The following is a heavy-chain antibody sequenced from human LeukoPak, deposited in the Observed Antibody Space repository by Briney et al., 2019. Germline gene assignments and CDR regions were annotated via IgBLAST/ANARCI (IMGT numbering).Heavy chain of an antibody. Sequence: SETLSLTCTVSGGSISSSSYYWGWIRQPPGKGLEWIGYIYYTGSTNYNPSLKSRVSISVDTSKNQFSLKLSSVTAADTAVYYCARHGGYHSPIDYWGQGTLVTVSS. CDR3: ARHGGYHSPIDY. V-gene: IGHV4-61*05. D-gene: IGHD3-22*01. J-gene: IGHJ4*02. CDR2: IYYTGST. CDR1: GGSISSSSYY.